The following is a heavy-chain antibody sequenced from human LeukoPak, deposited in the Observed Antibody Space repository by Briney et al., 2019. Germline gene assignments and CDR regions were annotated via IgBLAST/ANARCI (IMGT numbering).Heavy chain of an antibody. CDR1: GGSISSYY. Sequence: SETLSLTCTVSGGSISSYYWSWIRQPPGKGLEWIGYIYYSGSTNYNPSLKSRVTISVDTSKNQFSLRLRSVTAADTAVYYCARGFVRGYYIDVWGKGTTVTVSS. CDR2: IYYSGST. CDR3: ARGFVRGYYIDV. J-gene: IGHJ6*03. V-gene: IGHV4-59*01. D-gene: IGHD3-10*01.